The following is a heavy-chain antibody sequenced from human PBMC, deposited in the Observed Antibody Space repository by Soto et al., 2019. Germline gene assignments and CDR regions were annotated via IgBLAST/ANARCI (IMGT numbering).Heavy chain of an antibody. J-gene: IGHJ4*02. D-gene: IGHD2-8*02. CDR3: PVQVGMSIICDY. Sequence: SETLSLTCTVSGGSISSSSYYWGWIRQPPGKGLEWIGSIYYSGSTYYNPSLKSRVTISVDTSKNQFSLKLSSVTAADTAVYYWPVQVGMSIICDYWGQGT. CDR1: GGSISSSSYY. V-gene: IGHV4-39*01. CDR2: IYYSGST.